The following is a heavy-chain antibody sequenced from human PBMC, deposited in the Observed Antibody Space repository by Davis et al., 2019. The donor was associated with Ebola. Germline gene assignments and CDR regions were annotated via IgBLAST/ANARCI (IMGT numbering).Heavy chain of an antibody. CDR1: GFTFSSYA. J-gene: IGHJ4*02. V-gene: IGHV3-23*01. D-gene: IGHD4-23*01. Sequence: GESLKISCAASGFTFSSYAMSWVRQAPGKGLEWVSAISGSGGSTYYADSVKGRFTISRDNSKNTLYLQMNSLRAEDTAVYYCAKDFPVSRYGGWGYWGQGTLVTVSS. CDR3: AKDFPVSRYGGWGY. CDR2: ISGSGGST.